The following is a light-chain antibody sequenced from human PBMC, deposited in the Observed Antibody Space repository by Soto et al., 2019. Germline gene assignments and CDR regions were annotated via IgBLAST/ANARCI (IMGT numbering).Light chain of an antibody. V-gene: IGKV3-20*01. CDR3: QQYGSSPPWT. CDR2: GAS. Sequence: ESVLAQSPSTLSLSPGERATLSCRASQSVSSNYLAWYQQIPGQAPRLLIYGASTRATAIPDRFSGSGSGTDFTLTISRLEPEDFAVYYCQQYGSSPPWTFGQGTKVDIK. CDR1: QSVSSNY. J-gene: IGKJ1*01.